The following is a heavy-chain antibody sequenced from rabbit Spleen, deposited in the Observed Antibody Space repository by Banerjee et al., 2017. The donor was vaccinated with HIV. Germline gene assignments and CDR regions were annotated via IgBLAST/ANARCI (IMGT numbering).Heavy chain of an antibody. D-gene: IGHD7-1*01. CDR1: GFDFSSNA. Sequence: QEQLEESGGGLVQPEGSLTLTCKASGFDFSSNAMCWVRQAPGKGLEWIACIDVGRSGSTDYASWAKGRFTISKTSSTTVTLQMTSLTDADTATYFCARDGDSRNSKIYFDLWGPGTLVTVS. CDR2: IDVGRSGST. CDR3: ARDGDSRNSKIYFDL. V-gene: IGHV1S45*01. J-gene: IGHJ4*01.